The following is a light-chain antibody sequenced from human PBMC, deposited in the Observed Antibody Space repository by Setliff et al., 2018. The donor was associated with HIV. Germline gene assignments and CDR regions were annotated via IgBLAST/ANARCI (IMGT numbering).Light chain of an antibody. V-gene: IGLV2-11*01. CDR1: NNDIGNYNY. J-gene: IGLJ1*01. Sequence: QSALTQPRSVSGSVGQSVTISCTGSNNDIGNYNYVSWYQQQPGKPPKLMIYQASKRPSGVSNRFSGSKSGNTASLTISGLQAEDEADYYCCSNTGSNTYVFGTGTKGTVL. CDR3: CSNTGSNTYV. CDR2: QAS.